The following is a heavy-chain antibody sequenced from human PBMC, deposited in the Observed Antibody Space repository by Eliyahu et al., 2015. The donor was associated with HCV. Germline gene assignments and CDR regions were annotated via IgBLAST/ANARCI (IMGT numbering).Heavy chain of an antibody. Sequence: QVQLVESGGGVVQPGRSLRLSCAASGFMFSSSGMHWVRQAPGKGLQWVAVLWVDGSNINYVDSVRGRFNISRDNSNSTLYLQMNSLRAEDTAVYYCARGQNGAFDIWGQGTLVTVSS. J-gene: IGHJ3*02. V-gene: IGHV3-33*01. CDR1: GFMFSSSG. CDR2: LWVDGSNI. CDR3: ARGQNGAFDI.